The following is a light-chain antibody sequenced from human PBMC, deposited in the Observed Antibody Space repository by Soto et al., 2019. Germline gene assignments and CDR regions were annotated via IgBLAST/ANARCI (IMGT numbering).Light chain of an antibody. Sequence: EVLMTQSPATLSVSPGERATLSCRASQSVGSNLAWYQQKPGRAPRLLIYGASTRATGIPARFSGSGSGTDFTLTISSLQSEDFVVYFCQQYNDWPGTFGQGTKVEVK. J-gene: IGKJ1*01. CDR3: QQYNDWPGT. CDR2: GAS. CDR1: QSVGSN. V-gene: IGKV3-15*01.